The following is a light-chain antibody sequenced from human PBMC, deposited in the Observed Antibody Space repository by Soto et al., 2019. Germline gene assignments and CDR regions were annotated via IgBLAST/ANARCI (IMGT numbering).Light chain of an antibody. J-gene: IGKJ2*01. CDR2: ATS. CDR1: QSVRSNS. Sequence: EIVLTQSPGTLSLSLGERATLSCRASQSVRSNSLAWYQQKPGQAPRLLIFATSNRATGIPDRVSASGSATDFRLTISRLEPEEAAMYFCHQSVGPPFTFGQGTKLEIK. V-gene: IGKV3-20*01. CDR3: HQSVGPPFT.